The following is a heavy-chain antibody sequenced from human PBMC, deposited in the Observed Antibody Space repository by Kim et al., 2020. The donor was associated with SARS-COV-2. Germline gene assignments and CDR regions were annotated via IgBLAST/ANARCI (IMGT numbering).Heavy chain of an antibody. CDR2: ISSSGSTI. Sequence: GGSLRLSCAASGFTFSDYYMSWIRQAPGKGLEWVSYISSSGSTIYYADSVKGRFTISRDNAKNSLYLQMNSLRAEDTAVYFCARDLRAGQGQYFDYWGQGTLVTVSS. D-gene: IGHD6-13*01. CDR3: ARDLRAGQGQYFDY. V-gene: IGHV3-11*01. CDR1: GFTFSDYY. J-gene: IGHJ4*02.